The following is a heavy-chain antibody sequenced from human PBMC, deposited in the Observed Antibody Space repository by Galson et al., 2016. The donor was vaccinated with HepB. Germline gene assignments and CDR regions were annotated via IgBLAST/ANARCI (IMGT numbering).Heavy chain of an antibody. CDR2: ISYDGSIK. CDR1: GFSFSSYA. J-gene: IGHJ4*02. CDR3: AKEEKQLQYLDWGLWALDY. Sequence: SLRLSCAGSGFSFSSYAMHWVRQAPGKGLEWVAVISYDGSIKYYGDSVKGRFSISRDNHKNTLFLQMTSLEGEDTAVYYCAKEEKQLQYLDWGLWALDYWGQGILITVSS. D-gene: IGHD3-9*01. V-gene: IGHV3-30*18.